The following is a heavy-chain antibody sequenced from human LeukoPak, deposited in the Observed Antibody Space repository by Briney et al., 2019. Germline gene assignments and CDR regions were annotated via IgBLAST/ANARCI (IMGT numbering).Heavy chain of an antibody. J-gene: IGHJ4*02. V-gene: IGHV5-51*01. Sequence: GESLKISCKGSGYSFFNYWIGWVRQMPGKGLEWMGIIYAGDSDTRYSPSFQGQVTISADESINTAYLQWSSLEASDTAMYYCARQYGRPFDYWGQGTLVTVSS. CDR3: ARQYGRPFDY. CDR2: IYAGDSDT. CDR1: GYSFFNYW. D-gene: IGHD4-17*01.